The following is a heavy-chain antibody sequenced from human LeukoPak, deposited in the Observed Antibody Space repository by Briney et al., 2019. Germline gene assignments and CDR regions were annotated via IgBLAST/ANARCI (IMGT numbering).Heavy chain of an antibody. CDR3: TSCLLGSSGYYPYYFDY. V-gene: IGHV3-49*03. Sequence: GASLRLSCTASGLTFGDYAMSWFRHAPGKGLECVGFIRSKAYGGTTEYAASVKGRFNISRDDSKSIAYLQMNSLKTEDTAVYYCTSCLLGSSGYYPYYFDYWGQGTLVTVSS. CDR2: IRSKAYGGTT. J-gene: IGHJ4*02. CDR1: GLTFGDYA. D-gene: IGHD3-22*01.